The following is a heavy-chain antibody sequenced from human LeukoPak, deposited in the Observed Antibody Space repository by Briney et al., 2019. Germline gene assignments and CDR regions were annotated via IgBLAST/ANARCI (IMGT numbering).Heavy chain of an antibody. V-gene: IGHV4-59*01. CDR1: GGSISSYY. J-gene: IGHJ4*02. Sequence: SETLSLTCTVSGGSISSYYWSWIRQPPGKGLEWIGYIYYSASTNYNPSLKSRVTISVDTSKNQFSLKLSSVTAADTAVYYCARGIGGQQLVRDYWGQGTLVTVSS. D-gene: IGHD6-13*01. CDR3: ARGIGGQQLVRDY. CDR2: IYYSAST.